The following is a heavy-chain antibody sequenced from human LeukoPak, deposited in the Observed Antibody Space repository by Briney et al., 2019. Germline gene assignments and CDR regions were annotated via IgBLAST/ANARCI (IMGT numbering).Heavy chain of an antibody. CDR1: GGSIRNYY. CDR3: ARVYYSSSYDYWYFDL. D-gene: IGHD6-13*01. J-gene: IGHJ2*01. V-gene: IGHV4-59*01. CDR2: IYYSGST. Sequence: SETLSLTCTVSGGSIRNYYWSWIRQPPGKGLEWIGYIYYSGSTNYNPSLKSRVTISVDTSRNQFSLKLSSVTAADTAVYYCARVYYSSSYDYWYFDLWGRGTLVTVSS.